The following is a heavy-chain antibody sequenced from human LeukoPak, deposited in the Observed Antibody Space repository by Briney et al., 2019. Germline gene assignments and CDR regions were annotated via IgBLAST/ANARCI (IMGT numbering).Heavy chain of an antibody. V-gene: IGHV1-46*01. J-gene: IGHJ5*02. CDR1: GYTFTSYY. Sequence: ASVKVSCKASGYTFTSYYMHWVRQAPGQGLEWMGIINTSGGSKSYAQKFQGRVTMTRDTSTSTGYMELSSLRSEDTAVYYCARTLQGAENWFDPWGQGTLVTVSS. CDR3: ARTLQGAENWFDP. CDR2: INTSGGSK. D-gene: IGHD1-26*01.